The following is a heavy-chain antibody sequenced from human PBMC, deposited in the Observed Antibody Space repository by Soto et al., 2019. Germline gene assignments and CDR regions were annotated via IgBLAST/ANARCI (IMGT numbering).Heavy chain of an antibody. CDR3: AREAMDTAMADNWFDP. CDR1: GFTFSSYG. J-gene: IGHJ5*02. CDR2: IWYDGSNK. D-gene: IGHD5-18*01. Sequence: HPGGSLRLSCAASGFTFSSYGMHWVRQAPGKGLEWVAVIWYDGSNKYYADSVKGRFTISRDNSKNTLYLQMNSLRAEDTAVYYCAREAMDTAMADNWFDPWGQGTLVTVSS. V-gene: IGHV3-33*01.